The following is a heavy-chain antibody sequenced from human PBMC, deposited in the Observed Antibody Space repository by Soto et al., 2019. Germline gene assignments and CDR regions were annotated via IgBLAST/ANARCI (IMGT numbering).Heavy chain of an antibody. V-gene: IGHV3-49*03. D-gene: IGHD3-22*01. J-gene: IGHJ4*02. Sequence: PGGSLRLSCAASGFSFSDHYMTWIRQAPGKGLEWVGFIRSKAYGGTTEYAASVKGRFTISRDDSKSIAYLQMNSLKTEDTAVYYCTRGRFSYDSSGYYYGGYYFDYWGQGTLVTVSS. CDR2: IRSKAYGGTT. CDR1: GFSFSDHY. CDR3: TRGRFSYDSSGYYYGGYYFDY.